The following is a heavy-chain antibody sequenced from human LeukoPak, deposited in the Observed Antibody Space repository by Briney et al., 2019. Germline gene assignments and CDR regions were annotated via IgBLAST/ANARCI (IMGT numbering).Heavy chain of an antibody. V-gene: IGHV3-48*03. Sequence: GGSLRLSCAASGFIFSSYEMNWVRQAPGKGLEWVSYISSSGSTIYYADSVKGRFTISRDNAKNSLYLQMNSLRAEDTAVYYCARVRDYGDYEDYWGQGTLVTVSS. CDR2: ISSSGSTI. CDR3: ARVRDYGDYEDY. D-gene: IGHD4-17*01. CDR1: GFIFSSYE. J-gene: IGHJ4*02.